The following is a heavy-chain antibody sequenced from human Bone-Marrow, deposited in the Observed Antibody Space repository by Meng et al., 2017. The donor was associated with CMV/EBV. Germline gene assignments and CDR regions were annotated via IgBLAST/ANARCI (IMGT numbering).Heavy chain of an antibody. J-gene: IGHJ4*02. D-gene: IGHD5-18*01. V-gene: IGHV3-30*02. CDR1: GFTFSSYG. CDR3: AKGGVQLWSFDY. CDR2: IRYDGSNK. Sequence: GESLKISCAASGFTFSSYGMHWVRQAPGKGLEWVAFIRYDGSNKYYADSVKGRFTISRDNSKNTLYLQMNSLRAEDTAVYYCAKGGVQLWSFDYWGQGTLVTVSS.